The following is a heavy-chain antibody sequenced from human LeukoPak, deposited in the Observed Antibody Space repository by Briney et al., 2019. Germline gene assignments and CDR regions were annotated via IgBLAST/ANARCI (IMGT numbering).Heavy chain of an antibody. CDR2: INSEGSKT. CDR3: ARGHSGDDGAYYMDV. J-gene: IGHJ6*03. V-gene: IGHV3-74*01. D-gene: IGHD5-12*01. CDR1: GFTFSSYW. Sequence: PGGSLRLSCAASGFTFSSYWMHWVRQAPGRGLVWVSRINSEGSKTSYADSVKGRFTISRDNGKNTLYVLMNSLRADDTAVYYCARGHSGDDGAYYMDVWGKGTTVTVSS.